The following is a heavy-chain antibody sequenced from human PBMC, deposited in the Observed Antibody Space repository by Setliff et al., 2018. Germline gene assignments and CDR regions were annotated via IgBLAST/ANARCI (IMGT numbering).Heavy chain of an antibody. CDR3: ALSDHYPFSYDY. Sequence: PSETLSLTCTVSGGSISEYYWVWVRQPPGRGLEWIGSIFQSGNTFYNPSLKSRVTISVDTSKNQFSLKVNSVTAADTAVYYCALSDHYPFSYDYWGLGTLVTVSS. V-gene: IGHV4-39*07. CDR2: IFQSGNT. J-gene: IGHJ4*02. CDR1: GGSISEYY. D-gene: IGHD3-3*01.